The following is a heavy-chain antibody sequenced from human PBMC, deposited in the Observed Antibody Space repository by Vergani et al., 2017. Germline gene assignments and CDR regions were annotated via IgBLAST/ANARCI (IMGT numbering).Heavy chain of an antibody. Sequence: QLQLQESGPGLVKPSQTLSLTCTVSGGSISSGGYYWSWIRQHPGKGLGWIGYIYYSGSTYYNPSLKSLVTISVDTSKNQFSLKLSSVTAADTAVYYCARGLRVGATRGIDYWGQGTLVTVSS. J-gene: IGHJ4*02. V-gene: IGHV4-31*01. CDR2: IYYSGST. D-gene: IGHD1-26*01. CDR3: ARGLRVGATRGIDY. CDR1: GGSISSGGYY.